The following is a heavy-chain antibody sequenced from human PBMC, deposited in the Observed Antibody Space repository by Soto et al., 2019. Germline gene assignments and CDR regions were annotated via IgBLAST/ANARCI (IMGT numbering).Heavy chain of an antibody. Sequence: QVQLVESGGGVVQPGRSLRLSCAASGFTFSSYGMHWVRQAPGKGLEWVAVISYDGSNKYYADSVKGRFTISRDNSKNTLYLQMNSLRAEDTAVYYCAKVREGQQLVGGFDYWGQGTLVTVSS. V-gene: IGHV3-30*18. D-gene: IGHD6-13*01. CDR2: ISYDGSNK. CDR1: GFTFSSYG. CDR3: AKVREGQQLVGGFDY. J-gene: IGHJ4*02.